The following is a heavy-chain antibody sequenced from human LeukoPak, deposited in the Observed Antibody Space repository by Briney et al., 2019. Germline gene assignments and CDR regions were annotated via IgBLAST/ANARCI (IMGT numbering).Heavy chain of an antibody. J-gene: IGHJ4*02. V-gene: IGHV3-33*01. CDR1: GFTFSSYG. CDR3: ARARSGYDSSGYRWRGDFDY. Sequence: GGSLRLSCAASGFTFSSYGMHWVRQAPGKGLEWVAVIWYDGSNKYYADSVKGRFTISRDNSKNTLYLQMNSLRAEDTAVYYCARARSGYDSSGYRWRGDFDYWGQGTLVTVSS. D-gene: IGHD3-22*01. CDR2: IWYDGSNK.